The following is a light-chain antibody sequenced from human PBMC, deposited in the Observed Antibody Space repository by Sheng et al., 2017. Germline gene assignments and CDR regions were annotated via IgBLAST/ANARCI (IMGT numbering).Light chain of an antibody. Sequence: IQLTQSPSSLSASVGDRVTITCRASQGISSYLAWYQLKPGKAPKLLIYAASTLQSGVPSRFSGSGSGTDFTLTISSLQPEDFATYYCQQLNSYPWTFGQGTKVDIK. J-gene: IGKJ1*01. CDR1: QGISSY. V-gene: IGKV1-9*01. CDR2: AAS. CDR3: QQLNSYPWT.